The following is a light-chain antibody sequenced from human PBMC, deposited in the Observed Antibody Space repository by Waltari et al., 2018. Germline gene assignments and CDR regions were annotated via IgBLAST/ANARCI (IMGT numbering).Light chain of an antibody. V-gene: IGLV2-14*03. J-gene: IGLJ2*01. CDR2: DVS. CDR1: SSDVGGYGA. Sequence: QSALTQPASVSRSPGQAITISCTGPSSDVGGYGAVSWYQQHPGKAPKLIIYDVSNRPSGVSSRFSGSKFGNTASLTISGLQADDEADYYCNSYTSSSSLFGGGTRLTVL. CDR3: NSYTSSSSL.